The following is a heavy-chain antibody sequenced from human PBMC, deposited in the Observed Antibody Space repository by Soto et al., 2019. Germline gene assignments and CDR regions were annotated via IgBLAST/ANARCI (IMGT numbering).Heavy chain of an antibody. CDR1: GGSFSGYY. CDR2: INHSGST. J-gene: IGHJ6*02. D-gene: IGHD3-10*01. CDR3: ARGQAGSYYYYYGMDV. V-gene: IGHV4-34*01. Sequence: PSETLSLTCGVYGGSFSGYYTIWIRQPPGKGLEWIGEINHSGSTNYNPYLKSRVTISVDTSKNQFSLKLSSVTAVDTAVYYWARGQAGSYYYYYGMDVWGQGTTVTVSS.